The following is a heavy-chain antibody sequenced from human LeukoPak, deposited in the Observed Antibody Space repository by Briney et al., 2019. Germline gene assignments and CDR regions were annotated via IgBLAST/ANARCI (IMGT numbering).Heavy chain of an antibody. CDR3: ARTPSNDLIVGATGAFDY. D-gene: IGHD1-26*01. Sequence: ASVKVSCKASGYTFTSYYMHWVRQAPGQGLEWMGIINPSGGSTSYAQKFQGRVTMTRDTSTSTVYMELSSLRSEDTAVYYCARTPSNDLIVGATGAFDYWGQGTLVTVSS. V-gene: IGHV1-46*01. CDR1: GYTFTSYY. CDR2: INPSGGST. J-gene: IGHJ4*02.